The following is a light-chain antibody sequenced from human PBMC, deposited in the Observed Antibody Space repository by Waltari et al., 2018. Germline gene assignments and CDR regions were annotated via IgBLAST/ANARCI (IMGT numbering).Light chain of an antibody. V-gene: IGLV2-14*03. Sequence: QSALSQPASVSGSPGQSITIPCSGTNTAVGCSNFASWYQQYPDKAPKVIIYDTDRPSGVSHRFSGSKFGNTASLTISGLQAEDEADYYCCSYTRSSTYVFGTGTKVTVL. J-gene: IGLJ1*01. CDR2: DT. CDR3: CSYTRSSTYV. CDR1: NTAVGCSNF.